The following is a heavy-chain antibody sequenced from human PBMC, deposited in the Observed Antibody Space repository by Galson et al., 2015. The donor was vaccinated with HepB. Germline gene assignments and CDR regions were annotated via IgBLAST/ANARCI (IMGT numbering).Heavy chain of an antibody. V-gene: IGHV3-33*06. D-gene: IGHD6-19*01. Sequence: SLRLSCATSGFIFRNYGMHWVRQAPGKGLEWVAVIWYDGRDQKYADSVRGRFTISRDNSRNTLYLQMSSLRVEDTALYYCAKLDSSGWSWGQGTLVTVSS. CDR2: IWYDGRDQ. J-gene: IGHJ4*02. CDR1: GFIFRNYG. CDR3: AKLDSSGWS.